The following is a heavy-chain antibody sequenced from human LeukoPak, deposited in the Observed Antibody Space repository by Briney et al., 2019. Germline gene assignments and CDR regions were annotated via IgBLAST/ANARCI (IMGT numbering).Heavy chain of an antibody. Sequence: GGSLRLSCAASGFTFSSYGMHWVRQAPGKGLEWVSAISGGGGTTNYADSVKGRFTISRDNSKNTLHLQMNSLRAEDTAVYYCAKGLAVAGHFDYWGQGTLVTVSS. CDR1: GFTFSSYG. CDR2: ISGGGGTT. J-gene: IGHJ4*02. CDR3: AKGLAVAGHFDY. D-gene: IGHD6-19*01. V-gene: IGHV3-23*01.